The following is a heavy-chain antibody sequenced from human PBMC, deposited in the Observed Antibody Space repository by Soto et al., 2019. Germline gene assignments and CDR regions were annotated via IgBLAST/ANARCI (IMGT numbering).Heavy chain of an antibody. CDR1: GGSISSGGYS. V-gene: IGHV4-30-2*01. CDR3: ARVPTP. Sequence: SETLSLTCAVSGGSISSGGYSWSWIRQPPGKCLEWIGYIYHSGSTYYNSSLKSRVTISVDRSKNQFSLKLSSVTAADTAVYYCARVPTPWGQGTLGTVSS. D-gene: IGHD2-2*01. CDR2: IYHSGST. J-gene: IGHJ5*02.